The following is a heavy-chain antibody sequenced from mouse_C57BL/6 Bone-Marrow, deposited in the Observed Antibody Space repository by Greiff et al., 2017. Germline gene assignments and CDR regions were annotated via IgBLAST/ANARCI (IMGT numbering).Heavy chain of an antibody. V-gene: IGHV5-15*01. J-gene: IGHJ1*03. CDR1: GFTFSDYG. CDR3: ARLGYYGSSYGYFDV. D-gene: IGHD1-1*01. CDR2: ISNLAYSI. Sequence: EVQLQESGGGLVQPGGSLTLSCAASGFTFSDYGMAWVRQAPRKGPEWVAFISNLAYSIYYADTVTGRFTISRENAKNTLYLEMSSLRSEDTAMYYCARLGYYGSSYGYFDVWGTGTTVTVSS.